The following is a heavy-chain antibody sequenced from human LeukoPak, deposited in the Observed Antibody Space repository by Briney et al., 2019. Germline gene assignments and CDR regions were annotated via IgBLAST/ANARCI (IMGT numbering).Heavy chain of an antibody. D-gene: IGHD1-26*01. V-gene: IGHV3-48*02. J-gene: IGHJ4*02. CDR1: GFTFSSYS. CDR2: ITASGTAM. Sequence: GGSLRLSCAASGFTFSSYSMNWVRQAPGKGLEWVSHITASGTAMFYADSVKGRFTISRDNAKNSLYLQMNSPRDEDTAVYYCASSGSYRFDYWGQGTLVTVSS. CDR3: ASSGSYRFDY.